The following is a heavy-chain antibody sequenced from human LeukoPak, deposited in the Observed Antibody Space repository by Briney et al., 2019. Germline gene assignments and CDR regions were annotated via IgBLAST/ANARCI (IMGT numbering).Heavy chain of an antibody. D-gene: IGHD5-24*01. Sequence: SVKVSCKASGGTFSSYAISWVRQATGQGLEWMGGIIPIFGTANYAQKFQGRVTITTDESTSTAYMELSSLRSEDTAVYYCASEEMGPQGLDYWGQGTLVTVSS. CDR3: ASEEMGPQGLDY. CDR2: IIPIFGTA. V-gene: IGHV1-69*05. J-gene: IGHJ4*02. CDR1: GGTFSSYA.